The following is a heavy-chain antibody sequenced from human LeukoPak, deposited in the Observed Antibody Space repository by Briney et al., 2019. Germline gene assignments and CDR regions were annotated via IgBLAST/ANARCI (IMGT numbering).Heavy chain of an antibody. CDR2: IRYDGSNK. J-gene: IGHJ4*02. CDR3: AKTMIVVVNYFDY. V-gene: IGHV3-30*02. Sequence: GGSLRLSCAAPGFTFSSYGMHWVRQAPGKGLEWVAFIRYDGSNKYYADSVKGRFTISRDNSKNTLYLQMNSLRAEDTAVYYCAKTMIVVVNYFDYWGQGTLVTVSS. CDR1: GFTFSSYG. D-gene: IGHD3-22*01.